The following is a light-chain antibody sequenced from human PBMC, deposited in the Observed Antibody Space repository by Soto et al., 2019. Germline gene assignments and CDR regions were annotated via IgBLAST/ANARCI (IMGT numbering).Light chain of an antibody. CDR2: VNSDGSH. Sequence: QPVLTQSPSASASLGASVKFTCTLSSGHSNYAIAWHQQQPEKGPRYLMKVNSDGSHRKGDGIPDRFSGSSSGAERYLTISSLQSEDEADYYCQTWGSGTVVFGGGTKLTVL. CDR1: SGHSNYA. CDR3: QTWGSGTVV. J-gene: IGLJ2*01. V-gene: IGLV4-69*01.